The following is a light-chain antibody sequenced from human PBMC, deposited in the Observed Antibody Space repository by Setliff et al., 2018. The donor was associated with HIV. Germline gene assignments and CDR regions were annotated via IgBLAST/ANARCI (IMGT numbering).Light chain of an antibody. J-gene: IGLJ1*01. CDR2: EVT. Sequence: QSALAQPRSVSGSPGQSVTIACTGTSSDAGDYNFVSWYQLHPGKAPKLMIYEVTYRPSGVSNRFSGSKSGNTASLTISGLQAEDEADYYCSSYTTNTTFVFGTGTKSPS. CDR3: SSYTTNTTFV. V-gene: IGLV2-14*01. CDR1: SSDAGDYNF.